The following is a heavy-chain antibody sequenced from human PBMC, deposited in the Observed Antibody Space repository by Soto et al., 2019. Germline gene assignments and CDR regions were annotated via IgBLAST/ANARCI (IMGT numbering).Heavy chain of an antibody. D-gene: IGHD5-12*01. V-gene: IGHV1-58*01. CDR2: IVVASGNT. CDR1: AFTFGSSA. J-gene: IGHJ4*01. Sequence: QMQVVQSGPEVKKPGTSVKVSCKSSAFTFGSSAVQWVRHARGQRLEWIGWIVVASGNTDYAQKFQERVTITRDRATSTAYMELSSLRSDDTAVYYCATWRYSTCYWGPGTLVIVSS. CDR3: ATWRYSTCY.